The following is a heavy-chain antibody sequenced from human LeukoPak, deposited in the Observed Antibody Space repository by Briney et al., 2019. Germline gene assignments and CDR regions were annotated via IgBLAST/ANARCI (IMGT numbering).Heavy chain of an antibody. Sequence: ASVKVSCKASGYTFTGYYMHWVRQAPGQGLEWMGWTNPNSGGTNYAQKFQGRVTMTRDTSISTAYMELSRLRSDDTAVYYCARGAVDYGDKAGAFDIWGQGTMVTVSS. V-gene: IGHV1-2*02. CDR2: TNPNSGGT. CDR1: GYTFTGYY. J-gene: IGHJ3*02. CDR3: ARGAVDYGDKAGAFDI. D-gene: IGHD4-17*01.